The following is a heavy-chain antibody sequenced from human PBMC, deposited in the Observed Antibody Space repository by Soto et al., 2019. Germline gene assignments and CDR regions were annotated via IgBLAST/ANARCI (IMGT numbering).Heavy chain of an antibody. Sequence: QVQLVQSGTEVKKPGSSVRVSCNASGGTFSSYNISWLRQAPGQGLEWMGGIIPIFGTANYAQKFQGRVTITADESTSTAYMELSSLRSEDTAVYYCARGNHRWLQLWYFDLWGRGTLVTVSS. D-gene: IGHD5-12*01. CDR2: IIPIFGTA. CDR3: ARGNHRWLQLWYFDL. J-gene: IGHJ2*01. CDR1: GGTFSSYN. V-gene: IGHV1-69*12.